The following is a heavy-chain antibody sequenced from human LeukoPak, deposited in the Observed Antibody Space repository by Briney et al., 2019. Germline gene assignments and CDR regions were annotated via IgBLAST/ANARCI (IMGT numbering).Heavy chain of an antibody. J-gene: IGHJ6*02. CDR2: ISTTSTYI. D-gene: IGHD4-11*01. CDR1: GFTFSSYS. V-gene: IGHV3-21*01. Sequence: PGGSLRLSCAASGFTFSSYSVNWVRQAPGKGLEWVSSISTTSTYIYYADSVKGRFTISRDNAKSSLYLQMNSLRVEDTAVYYCARDVHSDYDYYAMDVWGQGTTVTVSS. CDR3: ARDVHSDYDYYAMDV.